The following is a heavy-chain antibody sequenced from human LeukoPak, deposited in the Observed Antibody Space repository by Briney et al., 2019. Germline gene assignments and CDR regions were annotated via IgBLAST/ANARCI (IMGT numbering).Heavy chain of an antibody. V-gene: IGHV1-24*01. D-gene: IGHD3-22*01. CDR3: ATDPPNYYDSSGYPY. Sequence: ASVKVSCKVSGYTLTELSMHWVRQAPGKGLEWMGGFDPEDGETIYAQKFQGRVTMTEDTSTDTAYMELSSLRSEDTAVYYCATDPPNYYDSSGYPYWGQGTLVTVSS. CDR1: GYTLTELS. CDR2: FDPEDGET. J-gene: IGHJ4*02.